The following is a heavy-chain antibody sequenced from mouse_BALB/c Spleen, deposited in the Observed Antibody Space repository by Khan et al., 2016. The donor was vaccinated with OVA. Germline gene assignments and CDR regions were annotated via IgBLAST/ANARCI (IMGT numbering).Heavy chain of an antibody. J-gene: IGHJ3*01. CDR2: IYPGNVSP. CDR3: ARAGYGSFAY. V-gene: IGHV1S56*01. CDR1: GYTFTSYY. D-gene: IGHD2-2*01. Sequence: QVQLQQSGPELVKPGASVRISCKASGYTFTSYYIHWVKQRPGQGLDWIGWIYPGNVSPEYNERFKDKATLTTDTSSSTASMQISSLTSEDSAVYFGARAGYGSFAYWGQGTLVTVSA.